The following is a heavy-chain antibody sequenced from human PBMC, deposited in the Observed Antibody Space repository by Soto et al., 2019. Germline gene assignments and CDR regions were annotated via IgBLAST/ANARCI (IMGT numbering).Heavy chain of an antibody. CDR2: IYYSGST. Sequence: SETLSLTCTVSVGSITRGGYYWSWFRQHPGKGLEWIGYIYYSGSTYYNPSLKSRVTISVDTSKNQFSLKLSSVTAADTAVYYCARAHPYYYYYGMDVWGQGTTVTVSS. CDR3: ARAHPYYYYYGMDV. V-gene: IGHV4-31*03. CDR1: VGSITRGGYY. J-gene: IGHJ6*02.